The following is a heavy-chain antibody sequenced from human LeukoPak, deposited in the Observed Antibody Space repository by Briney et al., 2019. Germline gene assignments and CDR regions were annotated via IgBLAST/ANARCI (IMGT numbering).Heavy chain of an antibody. V-gene: IGHV4-59*08. CDR3: ARHGRYCSGGSCSDAFDI. J-gene: IGHJ3*02. Sequence: SETLSLTCTVSGGSISSYYWSWIRQPPGKGLEWGGYIYYSGSTNYNPSLTSRVTISVDTSKNQFSLKLSSVTAADTAVYYCARHGRYCSGGSCSDAFDIWAQGTMVTVSS. CDR2: IYYSGST. D-gene: IGHD2-15*01. CDR1: GGSISSYY.